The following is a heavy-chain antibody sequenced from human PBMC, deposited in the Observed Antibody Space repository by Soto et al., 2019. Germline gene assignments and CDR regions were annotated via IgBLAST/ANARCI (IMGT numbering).Heavy chain of an antibody. CDR2: IHHSGST. CDR1: GGSISSGENF. Sequence: PSETLSLTCTVSGGSISSGENFWNWIRQSPGKGLEWIGYIHHSGSTYYNPSLKSRLTISVDTSKNQISLKLNSVTAADTAVYYCARDTGTYPYYFDYWGQVTPVTVSS. D-gene: IGHD1-26*01. V-gene: IGHV4-30-4*01. J-gene: IGHJ4*02. CDR3: ARDTGTYPYYFDY.